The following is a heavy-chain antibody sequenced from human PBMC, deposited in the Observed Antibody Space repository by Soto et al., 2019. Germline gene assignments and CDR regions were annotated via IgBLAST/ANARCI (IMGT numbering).Heavy chain of an antibody. CDR2: IIPIIGII. CDR3: AGDPDSHYNDSHASSYP. V-gene: IGHV1-69*08. Sequence: QVQLVQSGAEVNKPGSSVKVSSKASGGTFSTYTITWVRQAPGQGLEWMGRIIPIIGIINYAQKFQGRVTITADKFTGTAYMELTRLRSDDTAVYYCAGDPDSHYNDSHASSYPWGQGTLVTVS. CDR1: GGTFSTYT. J-gene: IGHJ5*02. D-gene: IGHD3-22*01.